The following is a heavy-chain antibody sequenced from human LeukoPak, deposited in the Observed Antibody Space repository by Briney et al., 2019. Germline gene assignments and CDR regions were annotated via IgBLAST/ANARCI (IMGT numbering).Heavy chain of an antibody. J-gene: IGHJ4*02. Sequence: GRSLRLSCAASGVTFSSYGMHWVRQAPGKGLEWVAVIWYDGSNKYYADSVKGRFTISRDNSKNTLYLQMNSLRAEDTAVYYCARYDSSGYRGIDYWGQGTLVTVSS. D-gene: IGHD3-22*01. CDR2: IWYDGSNK. CDR3: ARYDSSGYRGIDY. V-gene: IGHV3-33*08. CDR1: GVTFSSYG.